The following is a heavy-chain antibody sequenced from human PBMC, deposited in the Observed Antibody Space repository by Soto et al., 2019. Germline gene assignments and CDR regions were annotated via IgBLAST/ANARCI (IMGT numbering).Heavy chain of an antibody. Sequence: SQPLSLTCAISGDSVSSNSAAWNWIRQSPSRRLEWLGRTYYRSKWYNDYAVSVKSRITINPDTSKNQFSLQLNSVTPEDTAVYYCARALTLYSSSWYWFDPWGQGTLVTVSS. V-gene: IGHV6-1*01. J-gene: IGHJ5*02. CDR2: TYYRSKWYN. D-gene: IGHD6-13*01. CDR3: ARALTLYSSSWYWFDP. CDR1: GDSVSSNSAA.